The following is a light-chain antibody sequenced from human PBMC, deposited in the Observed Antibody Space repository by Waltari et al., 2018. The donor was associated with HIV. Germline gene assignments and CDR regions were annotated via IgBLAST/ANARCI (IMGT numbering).Light chain of an antibody. CDR1: STDFGGYNY. CDR2: EVT. J-gene: IGLJ3*02. Sequence: QSALTQPASVSGSPGQSITISCSGTSTDFGGYNYVSWYQHHPGKAPKLIIYEVTNRPSGVSNRFSASKSGNTASLTISGLQAEDEADYYCTSYTTSSTRVFGGGTKLTVL. CDR3: TSYTTSSTRV. V-gene: IGLV2-14*01.